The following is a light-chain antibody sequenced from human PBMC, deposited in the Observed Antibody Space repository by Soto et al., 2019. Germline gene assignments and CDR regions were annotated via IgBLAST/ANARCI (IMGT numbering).Light chain of an antibody. J-gene: IGKJ1*01. V-gene: IGKV1-39*01. CDR2: ATS. CDR3: QQGYSSRWT. CDR1: QNIRSY. Sequence: DIQMTQSPSSLSASVGDRVTITCRASQNIRSYLNWYQQKPGKAPQLLIYATSSLQTGVPSRFSASGSGTDFSLVIIDLQPEDSATYYCQQGYSSRWTSGRGTKVEI.